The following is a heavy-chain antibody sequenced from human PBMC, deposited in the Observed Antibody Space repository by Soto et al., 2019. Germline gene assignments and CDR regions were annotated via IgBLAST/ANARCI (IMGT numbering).Heavy chain of an antibody. CDR1: GFTFSSYA. V-gene: IGHV3-30-3*01. D-gene: IGHD2-15*01. J-gene: IGHJ6*01. Sequence: QVQLVESGGGVVQPGRSLRLSCAASGFTFSSYAMHWVRQAPGKGLEWVAVISYDGSNKYYADSVKGRFTISRDNSKNTLYLQMNSLRAEDKAVYYCARERVEDEAYYYYGMDVW. CDR3: ARERVEDEAYYYYGMDV. CDR2: ISYDGSNK.